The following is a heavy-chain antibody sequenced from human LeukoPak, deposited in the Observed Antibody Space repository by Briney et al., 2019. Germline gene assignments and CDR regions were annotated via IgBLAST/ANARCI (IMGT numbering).Heavy chain of an antibody. Sequence: SETLSLTCAVYGGAFSGYYWSWIRQPPGKGLEWIREINHSGSTNYNPSLKSRVTISVDTSKNQFSLKLSSVTAADTAVYYCARGSRVPYGDNWSRWGQGTLVTVSS. D-gene: IGHD4-17*01. CDR1: GGAFSGYY. V-gene: IGHV4-34*01. CDR3: ARGSRVPYGDNWSR. J-gene: IGHJ4*02. CDR2: INHSGST.